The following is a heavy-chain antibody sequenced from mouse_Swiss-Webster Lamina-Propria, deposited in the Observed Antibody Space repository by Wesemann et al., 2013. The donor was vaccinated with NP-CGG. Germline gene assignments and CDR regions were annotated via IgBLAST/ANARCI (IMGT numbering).Heavy chain of an antibody. Sequence: QVQLQQPGAELVKPGASVKMSCKASGYTFTSYNMHWVKQTPGQGLEWIGAIYPGNGDTSYNQKFKGKATLTADKSSSTAYMQLSSLTSEDSAVYYCARGYGFAYWGQGTLVTVSA. V-gene: IGHV1-12*01. J-gene: IGHJ3*01. CDR1: GYTFTSYN. CDR2: IYPGNGDT. CDR3: ARGYGFAY. D-gene: IGHD2-10*02.